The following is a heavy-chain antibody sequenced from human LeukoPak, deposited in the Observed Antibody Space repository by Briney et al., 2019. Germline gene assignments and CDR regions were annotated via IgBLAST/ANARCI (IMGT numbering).Heavy chain of an antibody. Sequence: GGSLRLSCAASGFTFSSYEMNWVRQAPGKGLEWVSYISSSGSPKYYADSVKGRFTISRDNAKNSLYLQMNSLRAEDSAVYYCARSLTFGSRGQGTLVTVSS. CDR1: GFTFSSYE. D-gene: IGHD3-16*01. CDR3: ARSLTFGS. J-gene: IGHJ4*02. CDR2: ISSSGSPK. V-gene: IGHV3-48*03.